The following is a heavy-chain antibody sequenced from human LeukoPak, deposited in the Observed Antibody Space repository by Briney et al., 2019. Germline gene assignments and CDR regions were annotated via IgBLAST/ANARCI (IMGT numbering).Heavy chain of an antibody. CDR3: ARVRCSGGSCPYYYYYYYMDV. CDR1: GGSISSSSYY. Sequence: SETLSLTCIVSGGSISSSSYYWGWIRQTPAKGLEWIGSISYSGSTYYNPSLKSRVTISLDTSKNQFSLKLRFVTAADTAVYYCARVRCSGGSCPYYYYYYYMDVWGKGTTVTVSS. CDR2: ISYSGST. J-gene: IGHJ6*03. D-gene: IGHD2-15*01. V-gene: IGHV4-39*07.